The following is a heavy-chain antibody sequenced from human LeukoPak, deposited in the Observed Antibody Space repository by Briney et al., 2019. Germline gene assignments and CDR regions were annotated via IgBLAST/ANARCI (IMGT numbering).Heavy chain of an antibody. CDR3: ARELYSSSEGFDY. D-gene: IGHD6-6*01. J-gene: IGHJ4*02. CDR1: GYTFTGYY. Sequence: ASVKVSCKASGYTFTGYYMHWVRQAPGQGLEWMGWINPNSGGTNYAQKFQGRVTMTRDTSIGTAYMELSRLRSDDTAVYYCARELYSSSEGFDYWGQGTLVAVSS. CDR2: INPNSGGT. V-gene: IGHV1-2*02.